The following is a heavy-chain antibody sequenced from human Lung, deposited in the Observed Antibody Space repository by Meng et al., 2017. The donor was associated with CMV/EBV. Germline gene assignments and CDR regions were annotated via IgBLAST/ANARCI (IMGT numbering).Heavy chain of an antibody. V-gene: IGHV6-1*01. J-gene: IGHJ4*02. CDR3: ARVFGDITGYVFDY. D-gene: IGHD3-22*01. CDR1: GDSVSSNSAT. CDR2: TYYKSKWNH. Sequence: LXXAISGDSVSSNSATWNWIRQSPSRGLEWLGRTYYKSKWNHDYAVSVKSRISFNPDTSKNQFSLQLSSVTPEDTAVYYCARVFGDITGYVFDYWGQGXLVTVSS.